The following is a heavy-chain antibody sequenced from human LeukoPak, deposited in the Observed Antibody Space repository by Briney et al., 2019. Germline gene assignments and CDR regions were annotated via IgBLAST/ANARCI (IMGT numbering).Heavy chain of an antibody. V-gene: IGHV4-59*08. CDR2: IYYSGNT. CDR3: VRQPSATAAFDI. J-gene: IGHJ3*02. Sequence: SETLSLTCAVFGGSINSYYWSWIRQPPGKGLEWIGYIYYSGNTNYNPSFKSRVTISVDTSKNRFSLKLSSVTAADTAIYYCVRQPSATAAFDIWGQGTMVTVSS. D-gene: IGHD2-2*01. CDR1: GGSINSYY.